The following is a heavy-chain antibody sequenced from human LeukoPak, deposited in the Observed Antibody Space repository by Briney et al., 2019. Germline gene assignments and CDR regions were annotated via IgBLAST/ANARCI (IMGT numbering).Heavy chain of an antibody. Sequence: GGSLRLSCVSSGFTFSSYFMGWVRQAPGKGLEWVSAESNSGDNTYYADSVKGRFTISRDNSKSTLYLQLKSLRAEDTAVYYCAKRGGNREFDSWGQGTLVTVSS. CDR3: AKRGGNREFDS. D-gene: IGHD3-16*02. V-gene: IGHV3-23*01. CDR2: ESNSGDNT. CDR1: GFTFSSYF. J-gene: IGHJ4*02.